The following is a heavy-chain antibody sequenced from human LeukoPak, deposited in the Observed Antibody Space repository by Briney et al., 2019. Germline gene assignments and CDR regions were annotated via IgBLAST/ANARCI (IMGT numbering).Heavy chain of an antibody. CDR3: AKALTFPGYNWFDP. CDR1: GFTFSMYA. CDR2: ISDNT. J-gene: IGHJ5*02. V-gene: IGHV3-23*01. Sequence: GGSLRLSCAVSGFTFSMYAMAWVRQAPGKGLEWVSGISDNTYYADSVRGRFTISRDNSKNTLYLQMNSLRAEDTAVYYCAKALTFPGYNWFDPWGQGTLVTVSS. D-gene: IGHD3-16*01.